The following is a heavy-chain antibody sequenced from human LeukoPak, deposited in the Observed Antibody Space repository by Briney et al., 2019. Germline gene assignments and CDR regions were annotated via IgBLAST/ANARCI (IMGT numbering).Heavy chain of an antibody. V-gene: IGHV3-74*01. CDR1: GFTFSRYW. Sequence: GGSLRLSCAASGFTFSRYWMHWVRQAPGKGLVWVSHINPDGSSTRYADSVKGRFTISRDNAKNTLYLQMNSLRVEDTGVYYCAKDWGTNGTTGWLFDPWGQGTLVTVSS. CDR2: INPDGSST. D-gene: IGHD1-1*01. J-gene: IGHJ5*02. CDR3: AKDWGTNGTTGWLFDP.